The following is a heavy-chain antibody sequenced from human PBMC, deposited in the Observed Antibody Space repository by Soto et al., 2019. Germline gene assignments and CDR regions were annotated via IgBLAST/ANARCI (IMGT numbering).Heavy chain of an antibody. CDR2: IYYSGST. CDR3: ARSSPHSGYYAPCDY. D-gene: IGHD3-22*01. J-gene: IGHJ4*02. CDR1: GGSISSSSYY. Sequence: SETLSLTCTVSGGSISSSSYYWGWIRQPPGKGLEWIGSIYYSGSTYDNPSLKSRVTISVDTSKNQFSLKLSSVTAADTAVYYCARSSPHSGYYAPCDYWGQGTLVTVS. V-gene: IGHV4-39*01.